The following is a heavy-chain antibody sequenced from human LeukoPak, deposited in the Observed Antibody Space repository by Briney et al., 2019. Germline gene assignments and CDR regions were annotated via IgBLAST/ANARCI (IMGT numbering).Heavy chain of an antibody. Sequence: GGSLRLSCAASGFTFSNAWMSWVRQAPEKGLEWVGRIKSKTDGGTTDYAAPVKGRFTISRDDSKNTLYLQMNSLKTEDTAVYYCTTDGADYVWGSYLGDAFDIWGQGTMVTVSS. CDR3: TTDGADYVWGSYLGDAFDI. J-gene: IGHJ3*02. CDR2: IKSKTDGGTT. CDR1: GFTFSNAW. D-gene: IGHD3-16*02. V-gene: IGHV3-15*01.